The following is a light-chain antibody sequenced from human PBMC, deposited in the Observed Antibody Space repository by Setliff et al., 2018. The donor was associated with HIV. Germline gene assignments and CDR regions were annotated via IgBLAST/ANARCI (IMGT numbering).Light chain of an antibody. J-gene: IGLJ1*01. V-gene: IGLV2-11*01. Sequence: QSVLTQPRSVSGSPGQSVTISYTGTISDVGGYDFVSWYQHHPGKAPKLIINDVSKRPSGVPNRFSGSKSGNTASLTISGLQAEDEADYYCCSYAGSYTSLYVFGTGTKVTVL. CDR2: DVS. CDR1: ISDVGGYDF. CDR3: CSYAGSYTSLYV.